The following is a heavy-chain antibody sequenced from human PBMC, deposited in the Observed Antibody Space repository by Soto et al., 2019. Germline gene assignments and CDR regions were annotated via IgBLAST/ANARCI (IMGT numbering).Heavy chain of an antibody. J-gene: IGHJ6*01. V-gene: IGHV1-3*01. CDR3: ARNALYDYVWGSYRPYYYYYGMDV. CDR2: INAGNGNT. Sequence: LVQSGAEWKKPGASLKVSCKASGYTFTSYAMHWVRQAPGQRLEWMGWINAGNGNTKYSQKFQGRVTITRDTSASTAYMELSSLRSEDTAVYYCARNALYDYVWGSYRPYYYYYGMDVW. D-gene: IGHD3-16*02. CDR1: GYTFTSYA.